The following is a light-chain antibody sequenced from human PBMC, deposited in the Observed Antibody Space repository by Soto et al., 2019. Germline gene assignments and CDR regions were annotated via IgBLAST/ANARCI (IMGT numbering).Light chain of an antibody. CDR1: QSISKN. J-gene: IGKJ5*01. CDR2: DAS. V-gene: IGKV3-11*01. Sequence: EIVLTQSPATLSLSPGERATLSCRASQSISKNLAWYQQKPGQAPRLLIYDASNRPTGIPVRFSGSGSGTDFTLTISSLEPEDFAVYYCQQRTNWYTFGQGTRLEIK. CDR3: QQRTNWYT.